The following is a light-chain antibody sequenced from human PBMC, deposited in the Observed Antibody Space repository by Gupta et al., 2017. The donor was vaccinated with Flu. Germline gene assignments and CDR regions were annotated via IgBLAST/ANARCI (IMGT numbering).Light chain of an antibody. V-gene: IGKV3-20*01. Sequence: EIVLTQYPGTLSLSPGERATLSCRASQSISGGYLAGYQQKPGQAPRLLIYGASSRATGIPGRFSGSGYGTDFTLTISRREPEDFAVYYCQQYGSSPLYTFGQGTKLEIK. CDR3: QQYGSSPLYT. J-gene: IGKJ2*01. CDR2: GAS. CDR1: QSISGGY.